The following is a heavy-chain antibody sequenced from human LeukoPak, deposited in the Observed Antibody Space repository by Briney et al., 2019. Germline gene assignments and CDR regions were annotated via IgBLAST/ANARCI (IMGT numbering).Heavy chain of an antibody. CDR3: ATGDSSSWSHGYYYYMDV. J-gene: IGHJ6*03. Sequence: ASVKVSCKVSGYTLTELSMHWVRQAPGKGLEWMGGFDPEDGETIYAQKFQGRVTMTEDTSTDTAYMELSSLRSEDTAVNYCATGDSSSWSHGYYYYMDVWGKGTTVTVSS. CDR2: FDPEDGET. V-gene: IGHV1-24*01. D-gene: IGHD6-13*01. CDR1: GYTLTELS.